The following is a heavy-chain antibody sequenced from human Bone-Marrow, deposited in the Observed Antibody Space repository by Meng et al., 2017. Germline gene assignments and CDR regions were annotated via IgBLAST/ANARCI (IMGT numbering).Heavy chain of an antibody. Sequence: ASVKVSCKASGYTFTGYYMHWVRQAPGQGLEWMGRINPNNGGTNYAQKFQGRVTMTRDTSISTAYMELSRLRSDDTAVYYCARVYCTNGVCYYYFDYWGQGTLVTVSS. CDR2: INPNNGGT. CDR1: GYTFTGYY. D-gene: IGHD2-8*01. CDR3: ARVYCTNGVCYYYFDY. V-gene: IGHV1-2*06. J-gene: IGHJ4*02.